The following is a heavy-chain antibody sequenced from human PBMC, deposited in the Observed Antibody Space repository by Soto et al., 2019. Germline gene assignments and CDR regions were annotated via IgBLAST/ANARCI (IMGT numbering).Heavy chain of an antibody. D-gene: IGHD5-12*01. V-gene: IGHV4-59*08. Sequence: SETLSLTCTVSGGSISSYYWSWIRQPPGKGLEWIGYIYYSGSTNYNPSLKSRVTISVDTSKNQFSLKLGSVTAADTAVYYCARQQLWRPTNSGYDYYPRSAQNCPFDYWGQGTLVTVSS. CDR2: IYYSGST. CDR3: ARQQLWRPTNSGYDYYPRSAQNCPFDY. J-gene: IGHJ4*02. CDR1: GGSISSYY.